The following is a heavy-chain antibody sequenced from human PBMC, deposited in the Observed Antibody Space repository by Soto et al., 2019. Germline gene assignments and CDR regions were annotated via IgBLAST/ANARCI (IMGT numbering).Heavy chain of an antibody. CDR2: ISGSGGST. D-gene: IGHD2-15*01. V-gene: IGHV3-23*01. CDR1: GFTFSSYA. J-gene: IGHJ6*03. CDR3: AKGLGYCSGGSCQGYYYYYMDV. Sequence: GGSLRLSCAASGFTFSSYAMSWVRQAPGKGLEWVSAISGSGGSTYYADSVKGRFTISRDNSKNTLYLQMNSLRAEDTAVYYCAKGLGYCSGGSCQGYYYYYMDVWGKGTTVTVSS.